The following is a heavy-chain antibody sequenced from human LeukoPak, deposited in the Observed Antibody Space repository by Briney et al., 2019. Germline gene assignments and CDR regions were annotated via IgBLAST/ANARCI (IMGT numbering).Heavy chain of an antibody. CDR3: ARRTYSGSYLYFDY. Sequence: NPSETLSLTCTVSGYSISSGYYWGWIRQPPGKGLEWIGSIYYSGSTYYNPSLKSRVTISVDTSKNQFSLKLSSVTAADTAVYYCARRTYSGSYLYFDYWGQGTLVTVSS. D-gene: IGHD1-26*01. CDR2: IYYSGST. J-gene: IGHJ4*02. V-gene: IGHV4-38-2*02. CDR1: GYSISSGYY.